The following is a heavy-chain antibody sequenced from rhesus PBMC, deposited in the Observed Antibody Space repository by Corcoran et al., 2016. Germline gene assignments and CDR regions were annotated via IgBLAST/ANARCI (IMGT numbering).Heavy chain of an antibody. Sequence: QVQLQQWGEGLVQPSETLSLTCSVYGGSVSGYLWGWIRQPPGKGLEGIGGIRSGGSTNYKPPSKSRGTIAIDTSKNQFSLKLRSVTDADPAVYYCARLQGVIIANWGQGVLVTVSS. D-gene: IGHD3-22*01. CDR2: IRSGGST. CDR3: ARLQGVIIAN. CDR1: GGSVSGYL. J-gene: IGHJ4*01. V-gene: IGHV4-160*01.